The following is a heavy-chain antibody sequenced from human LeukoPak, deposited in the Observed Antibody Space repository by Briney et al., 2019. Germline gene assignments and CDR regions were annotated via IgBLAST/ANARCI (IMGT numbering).Heavy chain of an antibody. CDR2: ISGSGGST. CDR3: AKGLHCGGDCYAFDI. V-gene: IGHV3-23*01. Sequence: PGGSLRLSCAASGFTFSSYAMSWVRQAPGKGLEWVSAISGSGGSTYYAGSVKGRFTISRDNSKNTLYLQMNSLRAEDTAVYYCAKGLHCGGDCYAFDIWGQGTMVTVSS. CDR1: GFTFSSYA. J-gene: IGHJ3*02. D-gene: IGHD2-21*01.